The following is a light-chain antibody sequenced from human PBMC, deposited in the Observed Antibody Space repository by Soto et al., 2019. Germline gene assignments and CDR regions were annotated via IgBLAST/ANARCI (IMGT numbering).Light chain of an antibody. J-gene: IGKJ2*01. Sequence: EIVMTQSPVILSVSPGERATLSCRASQNVNSDLAWYQQKPGQAPGILIYGASTRATDIPARISGSGSGTDFALTISSLQSEDFAVYYGQQYKKWPPLYTFGQGTNLEIK. CDR2: GAS. CDR3: QQYKKWPPLYT. CDR1: QNVNSD. V-gene: IGKV3-15*01.